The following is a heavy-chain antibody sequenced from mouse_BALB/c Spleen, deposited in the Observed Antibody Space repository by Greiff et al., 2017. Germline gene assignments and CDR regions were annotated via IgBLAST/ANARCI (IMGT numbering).Heavy chain of an antibody. V-gene: IGHV3-8*02. CDR2: ISYSGST. Sequence: EVQRVESGPSLVKPSQTLSLTCSVTGDSITSGYWNWIRKFPGNKLEYMGYISYSGSTYYNPSLKSRISITRDTSKNQYYLQLNSVTTEDTATYYCARSYYGSSSWFAYWGQGTLVTVSA. CDR3: ARSYYGSSSWFAY. J-gene: IGHJ3*01. D-gene: IGHD1-1*01. CDR1: GDSITSGY.